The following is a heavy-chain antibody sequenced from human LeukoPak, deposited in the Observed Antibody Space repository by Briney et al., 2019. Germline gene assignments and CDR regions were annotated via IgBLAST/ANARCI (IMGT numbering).Heavy chain of an antibody. D-gene: IGHD6-19*01. V-gene: IGHV1-18*01. CDR3: ARAGWYELPRYAFDI. CDR2: VSPYNDNT. Sequence: ASVKVSCKASGDIFSTYGISWVRQAPGQGLEWMRWVSPYNDNTKYAQKLQGRVTITTDTSTSTAYMELRSLRSDDTAVYYCARAGWYELPRYAFDIWGQGTMVTVSS. J-gene: IGHJ3*02. CDR1: GDIFSTYG.